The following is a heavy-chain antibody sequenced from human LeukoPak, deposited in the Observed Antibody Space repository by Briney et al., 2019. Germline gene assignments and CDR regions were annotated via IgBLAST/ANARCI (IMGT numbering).Heavy chain of an antibody. CDR2: INAGNGNT. CDR1: GYTFTSYA. CDR3: ARSPIVVVPAAKFDP. J-gene: IGHJ5*02. D-gene: IGHD2-2*01. Sequence: ASVKVSCKASGYTFTSYAMHWVRQAPGQRLEWMGWINAGNGNTKYSQKFQGRVTITRDTSASTAYMELSSLRSEDTAVYYCARSPIVVVPAAKFDPWGQGTLVTVSS. V-gene: IGHV1-3*01.